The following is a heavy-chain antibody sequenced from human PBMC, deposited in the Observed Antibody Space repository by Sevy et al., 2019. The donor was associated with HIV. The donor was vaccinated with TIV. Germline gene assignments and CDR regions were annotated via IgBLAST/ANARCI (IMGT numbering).Heavy chain of an antibody. CDR2: IYGSGST. Sequence: SETLSLTCAVSGGSISRYYWSWIRQPAGKGLEWIGHIYGSGSTSYNPSLKSRVTISVDTSQNQTSLKLTSVTAADTAVYYCAREAKLGAPLGYWGQGTLVTVSS. J-gene: IGHJ4*02. CDR1: GGSISRYY. V-gene: IGHV4-4*07. D-gene: IGHD3-16*01. CDR3: AREAKLGAPLGY.